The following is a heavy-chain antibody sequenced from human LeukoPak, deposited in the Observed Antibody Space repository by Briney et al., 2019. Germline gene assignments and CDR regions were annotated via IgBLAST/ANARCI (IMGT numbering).Heavy chain of an antibody. CDR3: ARDLTRFNFGGNPPGY. V-gene: IGHV1-18*01. J-gene: IGHJ4*02. CDR1: GYTFTSYG. Sequence: GASVKVSCKASGYTFTSYGISWVRQAPGQGLEWMGWISAYNGNTNYAQKLQGRVTMTTDTSTSTAYMELRSLRSDDTAVYYCARDLTRFNFGGNPPGYWGQGTLVTVSS. D-gene: IGHD4-23*01. CDR2: ISAYNGNT.